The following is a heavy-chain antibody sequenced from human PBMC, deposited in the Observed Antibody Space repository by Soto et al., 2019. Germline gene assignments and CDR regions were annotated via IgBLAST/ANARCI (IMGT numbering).Heavy chain of an antibody. J-gene: IGHJ6*02. Sequence: GGSLRLSCAASGFTFSSYGMHWVRQAPGKGLEWVAVIWYDGSNKYYADSVKGRFTISGDNSKNTLYLQMNSLRAEDTAVYYCARESLVPAAHGMDVWGQGTTVTVSS. CDR3: ARESLVPAAHGMDV. D-gene: IGHD2-2*01. V-gene: IGHV3-33*01. CDR2: IWYDGSNK. CDR1: GFTFSSYG.